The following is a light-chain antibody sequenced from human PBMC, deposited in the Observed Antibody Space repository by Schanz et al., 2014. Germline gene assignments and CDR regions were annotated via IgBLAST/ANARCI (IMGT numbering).Light chain of an antibody. CDR2: RNN. Sequence: QSVLTQPPSASGPPGQIITVSCSGSSSNIGSQYVYWFQQFPGMAPKLLIYRNNQRPSGVPERFSGSKSGTSASLVISGLRSEDEAGYFCETWDDSLSARFFGTGTKLTVL. V-gene: IGLV1-47*01. J-gene: IGLJ1*01. CDR1: SSNIGSQY. CDR3: ETWDDSLSARF.